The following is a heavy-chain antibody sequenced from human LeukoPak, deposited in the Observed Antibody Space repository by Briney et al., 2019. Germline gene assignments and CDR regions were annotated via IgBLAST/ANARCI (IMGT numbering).Heavy chain of an antibody. CDR3: AREGASGSYTFDY. V-gene: IGHV3-30*04. D-gene: IGHD3-10*01. CDR2: ISYDGSNK. J-gene: IGHJ4*02. Sequence: GRSLRLSCAASGFTFSSYAMHWVRQAPGKGLEWVAVISYDGSNKYYADSVEGRFTISRDNSKNTLYLQMNSLRAEDTAVYYCAREGASGSYTFDYWGQGTLVTVSS. CDR1: GFTFSSYA.